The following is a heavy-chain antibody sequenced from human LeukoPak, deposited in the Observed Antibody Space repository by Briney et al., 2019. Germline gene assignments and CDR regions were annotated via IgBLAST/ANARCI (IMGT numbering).Heavy chain of an antibody. V-gene: IGHV4-61*02. CDR2: FYRENM. D-gene: IGHD6-6*01. CDR1: GDSFSSGGYY. CDR3: AGWGSTSSPPWGAFVL. J-gene: IGHJ3*01. Sequence: SETLSLTCTVTGDSFSSGGYYWNWIRQPAGKGLEWIGRFYRENMDYNPSLKSRATISVDTSKNQFSLRLTSVTAADTAVYYCAGWGSTSSPPWGAFVLWGQGTMVTVSS.